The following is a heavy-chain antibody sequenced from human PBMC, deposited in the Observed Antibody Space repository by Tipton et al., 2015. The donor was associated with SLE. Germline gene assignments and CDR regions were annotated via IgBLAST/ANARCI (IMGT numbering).Heavy chain of an antibody. V-gene: IGHV4-39*07. D-gene: IGHD2-2*02. CDR3: ARDGKPGIPYKHYAMDV. J-gene: IGHJ6*02. Sequence: LRLSCTVSGGSVSRNYYYWAWIRQSPGKGLEWIGTIYYSGNTYNHPSLKSRLSISIDKSKNQFSLKLSSVIAADTAVYFCARDGKPGIPYKHYAMDVWGQGSTVTVSS. CDR2: IYYSGNT. CDR1: GGSVSRNYYY.